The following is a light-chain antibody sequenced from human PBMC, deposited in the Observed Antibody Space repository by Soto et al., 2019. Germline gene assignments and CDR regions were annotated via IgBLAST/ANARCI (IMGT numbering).Light chain of an antibody. Sequence: DIPMTQSPSALSASVGDRVTITCRASQSTSSWLAWYQQKPGKAPKLLIYKASTLKSGVPSRFSGSGSGTEFTLTINSLQPEDFATYYCQQLNIYPLTFGPGTKVDIK. CDR2: KAS. CDR3: QQLNIYPLT. CDR1: QSTSSW. V-gene: IGKV1-5*03. J-gene: IGKJ3*01.